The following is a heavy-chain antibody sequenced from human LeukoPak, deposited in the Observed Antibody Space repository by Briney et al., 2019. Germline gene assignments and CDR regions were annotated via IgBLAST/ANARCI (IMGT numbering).Heavy chain of an antibody. CDR1: GGSISSGSYY. CDR3: ARHRAYSTYYYYYMDV. Sequence: PSETLSLTCTVSGGSISSGSYYWGWIRQPPGKGLEWIGSIYYSGSTYYNPSLKSRVTISVDTSKNQFSLKLSSVTAADTAVYYCARHRAYSTYYYYYMDVWGKGTTVTISS. CDR2: IYYSGST. V-gene: IGHV4-39*01. J-gene: IGHJ6*03. D-gene: IGHD4-11*01.